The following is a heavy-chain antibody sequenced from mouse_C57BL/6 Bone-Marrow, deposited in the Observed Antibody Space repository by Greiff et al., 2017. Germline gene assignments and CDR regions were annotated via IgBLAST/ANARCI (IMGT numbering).Heavy chain of an antibody. CDR2: IYPRSGNT. V-gene: IGHV1-81*01. J-gene: IGHJ3*01. Sequence: VQVVESGAELARPGASVKLSCKASGYTFTSYGISWVKQRTGQGLEWIGEIYPRSGNTYYNEKFKGKATLTADKSSSTAYMELRSLTSEDSAVXFCARWAGDYGFAYWGQGTLVTVSA. CDR3: ARWAGDYGFAY. CDR1: GYTFTSYG. D-gene: IGHD1-1*01.